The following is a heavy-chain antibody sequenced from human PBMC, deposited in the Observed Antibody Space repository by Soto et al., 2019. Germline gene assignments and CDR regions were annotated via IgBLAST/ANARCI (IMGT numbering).Heavy chain of an antibody. D-gene: IGHD3-10*01. CDR2: IYYSGST. CDR1: GGSISSGGYY. CDR3: ARIGSGSYLN. Sequence: SETLSLTCTVSGGSISSGGYYWSWIRQHPGKGLEWIGYIYYSGSTYYNPSLKSRVTISVDTSKNQFSLKLSSVTAADTAVYYCARIGSGSYLNWGQGTLVTVSS. V-gene: IGHV4-31*03. J-gene: IGHJ4*02.